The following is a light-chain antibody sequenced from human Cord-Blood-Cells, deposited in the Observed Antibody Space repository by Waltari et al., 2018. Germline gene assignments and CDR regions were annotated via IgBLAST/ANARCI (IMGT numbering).Light chain of an antibody. CDR1: QSVSSSY. CDR3: QKYGSSPLT. CDR2: GAS. J-gene: IGKJ4*01. Sequence: EIVLTQSPGTLSLSPGERATLSCRASQSVSSSYLAWYQQKPGQAPRLPIYGASSRATGIPDRFSGSGSGTDFTLTISRLEPEDFAVYYCQKYGSSPLTFGGGTKVEIK. V-gene: IGKV3-20*01.